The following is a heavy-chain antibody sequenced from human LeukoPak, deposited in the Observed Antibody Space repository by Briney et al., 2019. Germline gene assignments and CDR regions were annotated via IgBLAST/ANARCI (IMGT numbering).Heavy chain of an antibody. CDR1: GGSFSSSTYY. V-gene: IGHV4-39*07. Sequence: SETLPLTCSVSGGSFSSSTYYWGWIRQPPGKGLEWIGSIYYTGSTYYNPSLKSRVTISADTSKNQFSLKLTSVTAADTAVYYCARDVISATGSLGYWGQGTLVIVSS. CDR2: IYYTGST. D-gene: IGHD6-13*01. J-gene: IGHJ4*02. CDR3: ARDVISATGSLGY.